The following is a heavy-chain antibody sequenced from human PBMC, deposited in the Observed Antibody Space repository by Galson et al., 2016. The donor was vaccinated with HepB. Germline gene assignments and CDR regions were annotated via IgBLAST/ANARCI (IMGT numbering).Heavy chain of an antibody. Sequence: SLRLSCAVSGFTFSNYAMSWVRQAPGKGLEWVSDISGSGTSTDYADSVKGRFTISRDKSKNTLYLQMNSLRAEDTSIYYCAKELAKSGTYFQYWGQGTLVTVSS. J-gene: IGHJ1*01. CDR2: ISGSGTST. V-gene: IGHV3-23*01. CDR3: AKELAKSGTYFQY. D-gene: IGHD1-26*01. CDR1: GFTFSNYA.